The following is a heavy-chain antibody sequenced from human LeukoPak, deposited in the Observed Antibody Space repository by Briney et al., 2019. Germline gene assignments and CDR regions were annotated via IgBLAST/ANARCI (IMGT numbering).Heavy chain of an antibody. D-gene: IGHD1-26*01. CDR3: ARGGSHYDVFDI. V-gene: IGHV4-59*01. CDR2: IYYSGST. Sequence: PSETLSLTCTVSGGSITYYYWSWIRQPPGKGLEWIGYIYYSGSTNYNPSLKSRVTISVDTSKNQFSLKLSSVTAADPAVYYCARGGSHYDVFDIWGQGTMVTVSS. J-gene: IGHJ3*02. CDR1: GGSITYYY.